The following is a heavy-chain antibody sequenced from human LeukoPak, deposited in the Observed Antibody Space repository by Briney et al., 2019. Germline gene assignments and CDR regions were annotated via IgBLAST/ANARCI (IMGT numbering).Heavy chain of an antibody. CDR1: GYTFTSYD. V-gene: IGHV1-8*01. Sequence: ASVKVSCKASGYTFTSYDINWVRQATGQGLEWMGWMNPNSGNTGYAQKFQGRVTMTRNTSISTAYMELSSLRSEDTAVYYCARYYNWIYYYYGMDVWGQGTTVTVSS. D-gene: IGHD1-20*01. J-gene: IGHJ6*02. CDR2: MNPNSGNT. CDR3: ARYYNWIYYYYGMDV.